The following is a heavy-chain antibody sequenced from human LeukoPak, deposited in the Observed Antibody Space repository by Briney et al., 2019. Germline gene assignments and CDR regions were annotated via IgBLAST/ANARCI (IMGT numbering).Heavy chain of an antibody. Sequence: GGSLRLSCAASGFTVSSNYMSWVRQAPGKGLEWVSVIYSGGSTYYADSVKGRFTISRHNSKNTLYLQMDSLRAEDTAVYYCARFPRGNGYSYGFYGMDVWGQGTTVTVSS. J-gene: IGHJ6*02. D-gene: IGHD5-18*01. CDR1: GFTVSSNY. CDR3: ARFPRGNGYSYGFYGMDV. V-gene: IGHV3-53*04. CDR2: IYSGGST.